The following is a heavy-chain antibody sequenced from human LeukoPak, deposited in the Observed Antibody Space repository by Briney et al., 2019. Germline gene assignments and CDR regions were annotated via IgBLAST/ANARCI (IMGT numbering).Heavy chain of an antibody. J-gene: IGHJ4*02. Sequence: ASVKVSCKASGYTFTTHDLTWVRQATGQGLEWMGWMNPGNGDTAYAQKFQGRVTMTRDTSMSTAYIELNNLGSEDTAIYYCARGLGDYNTDWFPVSGYWGQGTPVTVTS. CDR1: GYTFTTHD. CDR2: MNPGNGDT. D-gene: IGHD3-9*01. CDR3: ARGLGDYNTDWFPVSGY. V-gene: IGHV1-8*01.